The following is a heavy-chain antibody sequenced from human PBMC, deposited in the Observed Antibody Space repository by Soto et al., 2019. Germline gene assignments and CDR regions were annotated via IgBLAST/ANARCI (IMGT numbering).Heavy chain of an antibody. Sequence: YWGWIRQPPGKGLEWIGSIYYSGSTYYNPSLKSRVTISVDTSKNQFSLKLSSVTAADTAVYYCARRFGNWDFDYWGQGTLVTVSS. CDR3: ARRFGNWDFDY. J-gene: IGHJ4*02. D-gene: IGHD7-27*01. V-gene: IGHV4-39*01. CDR2: IYYSGST. CDR1: Y.